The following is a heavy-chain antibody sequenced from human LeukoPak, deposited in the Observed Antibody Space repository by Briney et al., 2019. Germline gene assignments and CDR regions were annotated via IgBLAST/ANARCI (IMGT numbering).Heavy chain of an antibody. Sequence: PGGSPRLSCAASGFTISSSYMSWVRQAPGKGLEWGSVIYSGGSTYYADSVKGRFTISRDSSKNTLYLQMDSLRGEDTAVYYCARGPDYVWGSYRHNWGQGTLVTVSS. D-gene: IGHD3-16*02. CDR1: GFTISSSY. CDR3: ARGPDYVWGSYRHN. J-gene: IGHJ4*02. V-gene: IGHV3-53*01. CDR2: IYSGGST.